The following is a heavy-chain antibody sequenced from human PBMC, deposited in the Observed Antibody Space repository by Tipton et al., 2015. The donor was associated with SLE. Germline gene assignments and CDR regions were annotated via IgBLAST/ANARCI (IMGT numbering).Heavy chain of an antibody. Sequence: SLRLSCSTSGLNFKNAWMTWVRQAPGKGLEGVGRIKSQTNGGTRDYAAPVKGRFTISRDDSKSTLYLQMNSLVTEDTALYYCITDNPLVDGKRGLTLDYWGQGTLVTVSS. J-gene: IGHJ4*02. CDR1: GLNFKNAW. V-gene: IGHV3-15*01. CDR2: IKSQTNGGTR. CDR3: ITDNPLVDGKRGLTLDY. D-gene: IGHD1-26*01.